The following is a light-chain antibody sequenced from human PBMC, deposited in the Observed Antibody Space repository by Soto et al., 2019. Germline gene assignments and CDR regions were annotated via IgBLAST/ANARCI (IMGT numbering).Light chain of an antibody. V-gene: IGLV2-14*01. Sequence: QSALTQPASVSGSPGQSITISCTGTSSDVGGYNYVSWYQQHPGKAPKLMIYDVSNRPSGVSNRFSGSKSGNTVSLTISGLQAEDEADYYCSSYTSSSTLPLYVFGTGTKLTVL. J-gene: IGLJ1*01. CDR3: SSYTSSSTLPLYV. CDR2: DVS. CDR1: SSDVGGYNY.